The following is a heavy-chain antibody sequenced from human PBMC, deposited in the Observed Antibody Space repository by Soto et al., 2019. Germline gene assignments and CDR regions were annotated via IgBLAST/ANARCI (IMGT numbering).Heavy chain of an antibody. J-gene: IGHJ4*02. CDR3: AKDGRGSGSHYNSFGY. CDR2: IYSTGTT. CDR1: GFTVGNNY. V-gene: IGHV3-53*01. D-gene: IGHD3-10*01. Sequence: EVQLVESGGGLIQPGGSLKLSCAASGFTVGNNYMSWVRQAPGKGLEWVSLIYSTGTTKYADSVKGRFTVSRDNAKNTLYLQMHSLRAEETAVYYCAKDGRGSGSHYNSFGYWGQGTLVTVSS.